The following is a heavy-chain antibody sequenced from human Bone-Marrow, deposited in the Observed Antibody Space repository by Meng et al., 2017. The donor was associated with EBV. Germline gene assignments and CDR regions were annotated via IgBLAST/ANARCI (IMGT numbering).Heavy chain of an antibody. CDR2: IYYSSST. J-gene: IGHJ4*02. Sequence: QVQLQVPGPDLVKPSQTLSLTCAVSDDSIHSGGYYWSWIRQPPGKGLEWIGYIYYSSSTYYTPSLKTRLTISLDTSKSQFSLKLYSVTAADTAMYYCARAGRGYGDFEYYFDYWGQGTLVTVSS. CDR1: DDSIHSGGYY. CDR3: ARAGRGYGDFEYYFDY. D-gene: IGHD4-17*01. V-gene: IGHV4-30-4*01.